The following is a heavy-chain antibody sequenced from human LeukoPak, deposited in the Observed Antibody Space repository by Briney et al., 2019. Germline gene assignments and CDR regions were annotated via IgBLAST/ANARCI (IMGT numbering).Heavy chain of an antibody. J-gene: IGHJ4*02. CDR1: GFTFSSYS. V-gene: IGHV3-48*02. CDR2: ISGSGRNI. CDR3: ARDRGSNSCHDY. Sequence: GGSLRLSCAASGFTFSSYSMNWVRQAPGKGLEWVSYISGSGRNIYHADSVRGRFTISRDNAKNSLYLQMNSLRDEDTAVYYCARDRGSNSCHDYWGQGTLVTVSS. D-gene: IGHD2-15*01.